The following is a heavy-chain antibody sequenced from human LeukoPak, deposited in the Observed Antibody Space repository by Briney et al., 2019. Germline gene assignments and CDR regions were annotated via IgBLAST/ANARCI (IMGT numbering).Heavy chain of an antibody. CDR1: GGSISSADYC. Sequence: SETLSLTSTVTGGSISSADYCWSWLRQPPGKGLEWIASIYSGGMTFYSPSLKSRLTISADTSRNHFSLRLSSVTAADTALYYCARHFDDPTTSFDSWGQGSLVTVSS. V-gene: IGHV4-30-2*03. CDR2: IYSGGMT. D-gene: IGHD1-1*01. J-gene: IGHJ4*02. CDR3: ARHFDDPTTSFDS.